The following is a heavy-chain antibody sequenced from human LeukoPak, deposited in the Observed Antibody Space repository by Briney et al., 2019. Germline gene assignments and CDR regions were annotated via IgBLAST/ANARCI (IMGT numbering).Heavy chain of an antibody. CDR3: ARGLRGNRNTHLRY. D-gene: IGHD2-2*02. CDR2: MNPNSGNT. Sequence: RASVKVSCKASGYTFTSYDINWVRQATGQGLEWMGWMNPNSGNTGYAQKFQGRVTMTRNTSIGTAYMELSSLRSEDTAVYYCARGLRGNRNTHLRYWGQGTLVTVSS. V-gene: IGHV1-8*01. J-gene: IGHJ4*02. CDR1: GYTFTSYD.